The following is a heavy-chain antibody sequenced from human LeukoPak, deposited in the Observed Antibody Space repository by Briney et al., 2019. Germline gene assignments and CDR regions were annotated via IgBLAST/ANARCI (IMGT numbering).Heavy chain of an antibody. D-gene: IGHD3-10*01. CDR3: AKLAKYFYGSETYYFFEH. Sequence: GGSLRLSCAASGFSFTTYWMSWVRQAPGKGLEWVANIKQDGTEKYYVDSVRGRFTISRDNAKNSLFLQMNSLRVEDTAMYYCAKLAKYFYGSETYYFFEHWGQGTPVTASS. CDR2: IKQDGTEK. V-gene: IGHV3-7*01. J-gene: IGHJ4*02. CDR1: GFSFTTYW.